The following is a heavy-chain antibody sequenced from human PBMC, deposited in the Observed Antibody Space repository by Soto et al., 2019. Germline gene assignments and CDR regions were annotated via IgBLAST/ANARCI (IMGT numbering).Heavy chain of an antibody. Sequence: GGSLRLSCAASGFTFSNAWMSWVRQAPGKGLEWVGRIKSKTDGGTTDYAAPVKGRFTISRDDSKNTLYLQMISLKTEDTAVYYCTALSVRRVILYYYYYMDVWGKGTTVTVSS. D-gene: IGHD3-10*01. V-gene: IGHV3-15*01. CDR3: TALSVRRVILYYYYYMDV. CDR1: GFTFSNAW. J-gene: IGHJ6*03. CDR2: IKSKTDGGTT.